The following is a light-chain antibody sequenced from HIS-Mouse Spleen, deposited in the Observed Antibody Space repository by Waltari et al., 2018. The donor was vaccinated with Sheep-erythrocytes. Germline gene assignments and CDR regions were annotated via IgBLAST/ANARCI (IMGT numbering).Light chain of an antibody. CDR3: QQANSFPIT. CDR2: AAF. J-gene: IGKJ5*01. Sequence: DIQMTQSPSSVSASVGDRVTITCRASQGISSWVAWYQQNPGKATKLLIYAAFSLQSGVPSRFSGSGSGTDFTLTISSLQPEDFATYYCQQANSFPITFGQGTRLEIK. CDR1: QGISSW. V-gene: IGKV1-12*01.